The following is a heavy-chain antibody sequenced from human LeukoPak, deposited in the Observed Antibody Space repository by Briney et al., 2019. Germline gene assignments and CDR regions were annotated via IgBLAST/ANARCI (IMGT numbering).Heavy chain of an antibody. CDR2: ISGSGSST. V-gene: IGHV3-23*01. J-gene: IGHJ3*02. Sequence: PGGSLRLSCGASGFTFSSYAMSWVRQAPGKGLEWVSAISGSGSSTHYADSVEGRFTISRDNSKNTLFLQMNSLRVEDTAVYYCTNALGYLDAFDIWGQGTMVTVSS. D-gene: IGHD2-15*01. CDR1: GFTFSSYA. CDR3: TNALGYLDAFDI.